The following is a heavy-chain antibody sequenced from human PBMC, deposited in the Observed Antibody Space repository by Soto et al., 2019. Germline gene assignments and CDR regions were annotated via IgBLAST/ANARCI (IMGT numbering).Heavy chain of an antibody. V-gene: IGHV4-34*01. CDR1: GGSFSGHS. CDR3: STRAQDTNGQYRFDL. D-gene: IGHD2-15*01. CDR2: INHSGRV. J-gene: IGHJ5*01. Sequence: SETLSLTYAVYGGSFSGHSWTWIRQSPGKGLEWIGDINHSGRVNYSPSLKSRVTISLDTSKNQFSLTLSAVTAADTAMYYCSTRAQDTNGQYRFDLWGQRTLVTVPS.